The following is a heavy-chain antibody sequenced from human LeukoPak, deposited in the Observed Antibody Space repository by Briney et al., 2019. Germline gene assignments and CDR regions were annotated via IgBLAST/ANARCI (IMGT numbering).Heavy chain of an antibody. CDR2: IYYTGST. D-gene: IGHD5-18*01. J-gene: IGHJ4*02. CDR1: GGSISSYY. Sequence: PSETLSLTCTVSGGSISSYYWSWIRQPPGKGLEWIGYIYYTGSTNYSPSLKSRATISVDTSKNQFSLKLSSVTAEDTAVYYCARHGRSGYSIDWPALDYWGQGSLVTVSS. CDR3: ARHGRSGYSIDWPALDY. V-gene: IGHV4-59*08.